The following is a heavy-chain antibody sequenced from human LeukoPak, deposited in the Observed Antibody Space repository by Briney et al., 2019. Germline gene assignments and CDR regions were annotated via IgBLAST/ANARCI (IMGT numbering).Heavy chain of an antibody. Sequence: GGSLRLSCAASGFTFNSYWMSWVRQAPGKGLEWVANIKQDGIEKYYVDSVKGRFTISRDNAKNSLYLQVNSLRAEDTAVYYCATNWNRGAVDYWGQGTLVTVSS. CDR2: IKQDGIEK. CDR1: GFTFNSYW. V-gene: IGHV3-7*01. J-gene: IGHJ4*02. D-gene: IGHD1/OR15-1a*01. CDR3: ATNWNRGAVDY.